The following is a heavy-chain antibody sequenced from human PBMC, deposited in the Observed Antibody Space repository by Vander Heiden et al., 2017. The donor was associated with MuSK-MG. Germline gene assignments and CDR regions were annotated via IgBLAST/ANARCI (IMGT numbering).Heavy chain of an antibody. CDR1: GFTFSRNG. CDR3: ARTYCSSTSCYRPYYHYYYMDV. V-gene: IGHV3-33*01. D-gene: IGHD2-2*01. Sequence: QVQLVESGGGVVQPGRSLRLSCAASGFTFSRNGLHLVRPAPGKGLGWVEVIWYDGSNKYYADAGKGRFTISRDNSKNTLYLQMNSLRDEDTAVYYCARTYCSSTSCYRPYYHYYYMDVWGKGTTVTVSS. J-gene: IGHJ6*03. CDR2: IWYDGSNK.